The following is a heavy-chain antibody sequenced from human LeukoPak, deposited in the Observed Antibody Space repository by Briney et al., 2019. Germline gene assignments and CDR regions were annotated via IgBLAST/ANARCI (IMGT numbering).Heavy chain of an antibody. CDR2: ISGYNGNT. D-gene: IGHD3-3*01. V-gene: IGHV1-18*01. CDR3: ARDPTIFGVAGTNWFDP. Sequence: ASVKVSRKASGYTFTSYGISWVRQAPAQGLEWMGWISGYNGNTNYAQKFQGRVTMTTDTSTSTAYMELRSLRSDDTAVYYCARDPTIFGVAGTNWFDPWGQGTLVTVSS. J-gene: IGHJ5*02. CDR1: GYTFTSYG.